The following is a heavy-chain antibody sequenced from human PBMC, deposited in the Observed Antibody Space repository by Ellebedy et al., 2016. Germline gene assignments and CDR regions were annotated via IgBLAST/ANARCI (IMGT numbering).Heavy chain of an antibody. CDR3: ARAYSGGYYGSGSYGY. CDR1: RFTFSSFV. D-gene: IGHD3-10*01. CDR2: VSRFGDDT. V-gene: IGHV3-21*04. J-gene: IGHJ4*02. Sequence: GESLKISXAASRFTFSSFVMNWVRQAPGKGLEWVSSVSRFGDDTKYADSVKGRFTISRDNAKNSLYLQMNSLRAEDTAVYYCARAYSGGYYGSGSYGYWGQGTLVTVSS.